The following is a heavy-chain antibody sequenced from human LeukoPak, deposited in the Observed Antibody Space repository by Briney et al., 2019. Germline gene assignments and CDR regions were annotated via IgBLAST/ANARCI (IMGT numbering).Heavy chain of an antibody. CDR3: ARGGVGREENAFDI. Sequence: GASVKVSCKASGYTFTSYDINWVRQATGQGLEWMGWMNPNSGNTGYAQKFQGRVTITRNTSISTAYMELSSLRSEDTVVYYCARGGVGREENAFDIWGQGTMVTVSS. CDR2: MNPNSGNT. D-gene: IGHD5-24*01. J-gene: IGHJ3*02. V-gene: IGHV1-8*03. CDR1: GYTFTSYD.